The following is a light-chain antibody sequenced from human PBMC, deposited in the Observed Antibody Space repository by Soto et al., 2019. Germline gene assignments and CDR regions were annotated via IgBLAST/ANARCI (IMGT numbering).Light chain of an antibody. V-gene: IGLV7-46*01. Sequence: QAVVTQEPSLTVSPGGTVSLTCGSSTGAVTNGHYPYWFQQKPGQAPRTLIYDTTNRHSLTPARFSGSLLGGKAALTLSGAQPEDEAEYYCLLSYNGPYVFGTGTKVNVL. J-gene: IGLJ1*01. CDR2: DTT. CDR1: TGAVTNGHY. CDR3: LLSYNGPYV.